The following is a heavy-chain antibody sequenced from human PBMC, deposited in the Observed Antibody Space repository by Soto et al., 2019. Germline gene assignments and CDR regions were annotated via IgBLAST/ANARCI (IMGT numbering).Heavy chain of an antibody. Sequence: ASVKVSCEACGYTFTSYYMYWVRHAPGQGLEWMGIINPSGGSTSYAQKFQGRVTMTRDTSTSTVYMELSSLRSEDTAVYYCARDGEDDYGDPHLKYYFDYWGQGTLVTVSS. D-gene: IGHD4-17*01. V-gene: IGHV1-46*01. J-gene: IGHJ4*02. CDR1: GYTFTSYY. CDR2: INPSGGST. CDR3: ARDGEDDYGDPHLKYYFDY.